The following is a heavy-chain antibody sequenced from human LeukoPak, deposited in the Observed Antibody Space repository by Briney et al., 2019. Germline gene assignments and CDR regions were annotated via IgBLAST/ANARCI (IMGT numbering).Heavy chain of an antibody. J-gene: IGHJ4*02. CDR3: ARRLEYSGSKGVFDY. CDR2: IYSGGYT. Sequence: GGSLRLSCAASGFTVTSNYMTWGRQAPGQGLAWVSIIYSGGYTDYADSVKGRFTISRDNSKNTLYLQMHSLRAEDTAVYYCARRLEYSGSKGVFDYWGQGTLVTVSS. D-gene: IGHD1-26*01. V-gene: IGHV3-66*01. CDR1: GFTVTSNY.